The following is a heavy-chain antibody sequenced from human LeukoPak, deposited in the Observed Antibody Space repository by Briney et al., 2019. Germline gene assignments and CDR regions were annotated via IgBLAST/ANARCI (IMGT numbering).Heavy chain of an antibody. V-gene: IGHV1-18*01. Sequence: ASVKVSCKASGYTFTSYGISWVRQAPGQGLEWMGWISAYNGNTNYAQKLQGRVTMTTDTSTSTAYMELRSLRSDDAAVYYCAREAGMWDYYYYGMDVWGQGTTVTVSS. CDR3: AREAGMWDYYYYGMDV. CDR1: GYTFTSYG. D-gene: IGHD1-26*01. J-gene: IGHJ6*02. CDR2: ISAYNGNT.